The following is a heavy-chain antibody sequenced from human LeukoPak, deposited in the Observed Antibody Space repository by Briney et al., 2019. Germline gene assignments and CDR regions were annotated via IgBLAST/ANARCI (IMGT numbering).Heavy chain of an antibody. V-gene: IGHV1-18*01. J-gene: IGHJ3*02. CDR3: ARANTLEPTPSNAFDI. CDR2: ISAYNGNT. D-gene: IGHD1-1*01. Sequence: ASVKVSCKTSGYTFTSYGYSWVRQAPGQGLEWMGWISAYNGNTNYAQKLQGRVTMTTVTSTSTVYMELRSLTSDDTAVYYCARANTLEPTPSNAFDIWGQGTIVTVSS. CDR1: GYTFTSYG.